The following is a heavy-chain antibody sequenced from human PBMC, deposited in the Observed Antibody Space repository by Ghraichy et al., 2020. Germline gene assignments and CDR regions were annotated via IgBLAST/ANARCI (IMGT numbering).Heavy chain of an antibody. J-gene: IGHJ4*02. CDR1: GFTFSSYA. CDR3: AKDGLGNDY. V-gene: IGHV3-23*01. Sequence: GVLNISCAASGFTFSSYAMSWVRQAPGKGLEWVSAISGSGGSTYYADSVKGRFTISRDNSKNTLYLQMNSLRAEDTAVYYCAKDGLGNDYWGQGTLVTVSS. CDR2: ISGSGGST. D-gene: IGHD3-10*01.